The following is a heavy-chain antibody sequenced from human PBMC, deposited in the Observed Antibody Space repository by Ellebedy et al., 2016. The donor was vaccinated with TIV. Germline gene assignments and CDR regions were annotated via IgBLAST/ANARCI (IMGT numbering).Heavy chain of an antibody. J-gene: IGHJ5*02. D-gene: IGHD2-2*01. CDR3: ARDFRYCSSTSCSGGEGWFDP. CDR2: ISAYNGNT. CDR1: GYTFTSYG. Sequence: ASVKVSXXASGYTFTSYGISWVRQAPGQGLEWMGWISAYNGNTNYAQKLQGRVTMTTDTSTSTAYMELRSLRSDDTAVYYCARDFRYCSSTSCSGGEGWFDPWGQGTLVTVSS. V-gene: IGHV1-18*01.